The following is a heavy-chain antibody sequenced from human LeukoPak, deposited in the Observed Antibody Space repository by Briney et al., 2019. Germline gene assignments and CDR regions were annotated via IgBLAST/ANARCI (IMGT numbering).Heavy chain of an antibody. V-gene: IGHV4-61*02. CDR2: TSSSGST. CDR3: TRDSSGYDWFYDY. J-gene: IGHJ4*02. Sequence: SQTLSLTCTVSGGSINSGSYYWSWIRQPAGRGLEWIGRTSSSGSTNYNPSLKSRVTMSVDRSKNQISLMLYSVTAADTAVYFCTRDSSGYDWFYDYWGQGTLVTVSS. CDR1: GGSINSGSYY. D-gene: IGHD5-12*01.